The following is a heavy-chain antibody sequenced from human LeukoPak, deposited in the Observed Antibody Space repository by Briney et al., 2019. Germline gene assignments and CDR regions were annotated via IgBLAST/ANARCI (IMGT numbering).Heavy chain of an antibody. CDR2: INPNSGGT. CDR3: AREIGPRQLHLWGSAFDY. Sequence: GASVKVSCKASGYTFTGYYMHWVRQAPGQGLEWMGWINPNSGGTNDAQKFQGRLTMTRDTSTTTVYMELSSLRSEDTAMYYCAREIGPRQLHLWGSAFDYWGQGTLVTVSS. J-gene: IGHJ4*02. D-gene: IGHD5-18*01. CDR1: GYTFTGYY. V-gene: IGHV1-2*02.